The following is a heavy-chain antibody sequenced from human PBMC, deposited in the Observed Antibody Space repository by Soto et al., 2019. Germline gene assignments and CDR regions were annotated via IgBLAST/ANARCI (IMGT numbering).Heavy chain of an antibody. CDR3: ARRNYYGSGSYYIKGAFDI. V-gene: IGHV1-69*13. CDR2: IIPIFGTA. CDR1: GGTFSSYA. J-gene: IGHJ3*02. Sequence: ASVKVSCKASGGTFSSYAISWVRQAPGQGLEWMGGIIPIFGTANYAQKFQGRVTITADESTSTAYMELSSLRSEDTAVYYCARRNYYGSGSYYIKGAFDIWGQGTMVTISS. D-gene: IGHD3-10*01.